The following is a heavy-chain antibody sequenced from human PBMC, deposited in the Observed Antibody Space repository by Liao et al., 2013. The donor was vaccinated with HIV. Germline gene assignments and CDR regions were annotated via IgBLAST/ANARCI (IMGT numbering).Heavy chain of an antibody. CDR3: ARDANVYGSGSYYPRY. V-gene: IGHV4-4*07. CDR1: GGSISSYY. CDR2: IYTSGST. Sequence: QVQLQESGPGLVKPSETLSLTCTVSGGSISSYYWSWIRQPAGKGLEWIGRIYTSGSTNYNPSLKSRVTMSVDTSKNQFSLKLSSVTAADTAVYYCARDANVYGSGSYYPRYWGQGTLVTVSS. D-gene: IGHD3-10*01. J-gene: IGHJ4*02.